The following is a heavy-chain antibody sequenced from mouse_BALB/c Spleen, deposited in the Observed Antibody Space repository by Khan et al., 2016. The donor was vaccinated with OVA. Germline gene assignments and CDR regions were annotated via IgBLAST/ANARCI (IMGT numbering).Heavy chain of an antibody. CDR1: GYTFTSYW. CDR2: IYPGNSDT. Sequence: VQLKESGTVLARPGASVKMSCKASGYTFTSYWMHWVKQRPGQGLEWIGAIYPGNSDTNYNQKFKGKAKLTAVTSTSTAYLALNSLTNEDSAVYYGTGNGFGNYESWDYWGQGTTLTVSS. J-gene: IGHJ2*01. D-gene: IGHD2-1*01. CDR3: TGNGFGNYESWDY. V-gene: IGHV1-5*01.